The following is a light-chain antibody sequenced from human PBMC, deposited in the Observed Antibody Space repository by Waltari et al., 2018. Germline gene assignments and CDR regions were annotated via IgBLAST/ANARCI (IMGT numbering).Light chain of an antibody. Sequence: DNQMTQSPSSLAASVGDRVTITCRASHSITTYLNRDQHKPGKAPKLLIFGASSLQSGVPSRFSGSGSGTDFTLTISSLQPEDVATYYCQQSYSTLLTFGGGTKVEIK. CDR3: QQSYSTLLT. CDR1: HSITTY. CDR2: GAS. V-gene: IGKV1-39*01. J-gene: IGKJ4*01.